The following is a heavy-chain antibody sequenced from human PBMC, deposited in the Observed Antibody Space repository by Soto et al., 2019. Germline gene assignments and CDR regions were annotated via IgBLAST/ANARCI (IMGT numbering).Heavy chain of an antibody. J-gene: IGHJ3*01. CDR1: GGSSMSYY. V-gene: IGHV4-59*08. D-gene: IGHD2-15*01. CDR2: IYDSGST. Sequence: SETLSLTCTVSGGSSMSYYWSWIRQPPGKGLEWIAYIYDSGSTNYNPSLKSRVTISVDTSKKRFALKLRSVTAADTAVYYCARHLRNPTATRGAFDVWGQGTMVTVSS. CDR3: ARHLRNPTATRGAFDV.